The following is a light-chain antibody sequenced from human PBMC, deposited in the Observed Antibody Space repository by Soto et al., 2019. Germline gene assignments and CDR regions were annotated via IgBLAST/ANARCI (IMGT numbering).Light chain of an antibody. V-gene: IGKV1-39*01. CDR3: QQTSSTPIT. J-gene: IGKJ5*01. Sequence: IRMSKSASALSASEEDRVTITCRASQSISSYLNWYQQKPGKAPKLLIYAASSLQSGVPSRFSGSGSGTDFTLTISCLQPEDFATYYCQQTSSTPITFGQLARL. CDR1: QSISSY. CDR2: AAS.